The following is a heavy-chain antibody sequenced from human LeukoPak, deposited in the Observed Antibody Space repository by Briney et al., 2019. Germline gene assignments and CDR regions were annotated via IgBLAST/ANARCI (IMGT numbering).Heavy chain of an antibody. CDR1: GASIDTDNYY. CDR2: IYYSGST. D-gene: IGHD1-1*01. V-gene: IGHV4-39*01. Sequence: PSETLSLTCTVSGASIDTDNYYWGWIRQPPGKGREWIGSIYYSGSTYYNPSLNSPLTISVDTSKPQFSLKLSSVTAADTAVYYCARHLTTQFESFDVWGQGTLVTVSS. CDR3: ARHLTTQFESFDV. J-gene: IGHJ3*01.